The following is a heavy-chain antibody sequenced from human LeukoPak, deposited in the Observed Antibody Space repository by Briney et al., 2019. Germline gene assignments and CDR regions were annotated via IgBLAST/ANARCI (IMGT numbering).Heavy chain of an antibody. J-gene: IGHJ4*02. V-gene: IGHV3-49*04. CDR2: IRSKAYGGTT. CDR1: GFTFCDYA. CDR3: TARRGGSRLDY. D-gene: IGHD1-26*01. Sequence: GGSLRLSCTASGFTFCDYAMSWVRQAPGKGLEWVGFIRSKAYGGTTEYASSVKGRFTISREDSNRVAYVQMNSLKTEDTAVYYCTARRGGSRLDYWGQGTLVTVSS.